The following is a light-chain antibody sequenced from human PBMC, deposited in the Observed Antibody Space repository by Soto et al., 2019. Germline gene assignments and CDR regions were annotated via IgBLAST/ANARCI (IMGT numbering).Light chain of an antibody. J-gene: IGKJ1*01. CDR3: QQYTNWPPET. CDR2: GVS. V-gene: IGKV3D-15*01. CDR1: QSVSST. Sequence: IVTTQAPATLSVSPGERAILSCRASQSVSSTFLAWYQQKPGQAPRLLIYGVSKRATGIPDRFSGSGSGTDFTLTISSLQPEDFAVYFCQQYTNWPPETFGQGPKVDI.